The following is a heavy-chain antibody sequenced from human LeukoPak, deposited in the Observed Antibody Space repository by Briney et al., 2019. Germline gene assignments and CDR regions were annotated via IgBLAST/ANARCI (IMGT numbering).Heavy chain of an antibody. CDR1: GGSISSYY. J-gene: IGHJ4*02. CDR2: IYYSGST. V-gene: IGHV4-59*01. CDR3: ARGGGMDTAMV. D-gene: IGHD5-18*01. Sequence: PSETLSLTCTVSGGSISSYYWSWIRQPPGKGLEWIGYIYYSGSTNYNPSLKSRVTISVDTSKNQFSLKLSSVTAADTAVYYCARGGGMDTAMVWGQGTLVTVSS.